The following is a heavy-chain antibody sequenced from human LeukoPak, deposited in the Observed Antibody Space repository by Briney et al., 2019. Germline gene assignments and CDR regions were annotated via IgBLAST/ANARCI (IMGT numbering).Heavy chain of an antibody. CDR3: AKDNGGNYDILTGYYRNYYYYMDV. Sequence: GGSLRLSCAASGFIFSSYWMTWVRQAPGKGLEWVANINQDGSEKYYVDSVKGRFTISRDNAKNSLYLQMNSLRAEDTAVYYCAKDNGGNYDILTGYYRNYYYYMDVWGKGTTVTVSS. D-gene: IGHD3-9*01. J-gene: IGHJ6*03. CDR1: GFIFSSYW. V-gene: IGHV3-7*01. CDR2: INQDGSEK.